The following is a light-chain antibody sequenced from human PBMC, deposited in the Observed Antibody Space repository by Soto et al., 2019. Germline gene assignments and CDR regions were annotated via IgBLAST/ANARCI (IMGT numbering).Light chain of an antibody. V-gene: IGLV1-44*01. CDR2: NNN. CDR3: AAWDASLNGVL. J-gene: IGLJ2*01. CDR1: SPNIGLNP. Sequence: QLVLTQPPSASGTPGQWVTISCSGSSPNIGLNPVHWYQQDQGTAAKILIHNNNKRPSVVPARFSVSNSVTSASLAISCVQSEDEEDYYYAAWDASLNGVLFGGGTKVTVL.